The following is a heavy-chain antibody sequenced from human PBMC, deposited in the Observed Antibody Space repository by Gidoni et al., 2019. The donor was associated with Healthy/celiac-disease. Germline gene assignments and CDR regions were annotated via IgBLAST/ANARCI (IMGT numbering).Heavy chain of an antibody. CDR2: IKQDGSEK. CDR1: GFTFSSYW. J-gene: IGHJ4*02. D-gene: IGHD6-19*01. Sequence: EVQLVESGGGLVQPGGSLRLSCAASGFTFSSYWMSWVRQAPGKGLEWVANIKQDGSEKYYVDSVKGRFTISRDNAKNSLYLQMNSLRAEDTAVYYCARAAGRVAVASDYWGQGTLVTVSS. V-gene: IGHV3-7*01. CDR3: ARAAGRVAVASDY.